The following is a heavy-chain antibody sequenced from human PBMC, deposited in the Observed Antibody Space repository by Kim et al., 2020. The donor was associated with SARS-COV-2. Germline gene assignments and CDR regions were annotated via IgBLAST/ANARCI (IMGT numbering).Heavy chain of an antibody. J-gene: IGHJ4*02. CDR2: IFSDGTT. V-gene: IGHV3-74*01. D-gene: IGHD6-6*01. CDR1: GFTFTTYW. Sequence: GGSLRLSCTASGFTFTTYWIHWVRQVPGKGLVWVSRIFSDGTTSYADSVKGRFTISRDNAKNMVYLQMNSLRVEDTAVYHCVRDRPQWDWGQGNPGHRLL. CDR3: VRDRPQWD.